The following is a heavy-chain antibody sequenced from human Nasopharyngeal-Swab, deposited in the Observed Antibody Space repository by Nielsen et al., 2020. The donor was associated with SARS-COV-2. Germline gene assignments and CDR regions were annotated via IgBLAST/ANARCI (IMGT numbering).Heavy chain of an antibody. CDR2: ISRDGSYK. V-gene: IGHV3-30*18. J-gene: IGHJ3*02. CDR3: AKEEAGYYDSSPYYDVFDI. CDR1: GFTFSSYG. D-gene: IGHD3-22*01. Sequence: GESLKISCVASGFTFSSYGMHWVRQAPGKGLEWVAAISRDGSYKHYADSVKGRFTISRDNSKNTLYLQMNSLTAEDTAIYYCAKEEAGYYDSSPYYDVFDIWGQGTMVTVSS.